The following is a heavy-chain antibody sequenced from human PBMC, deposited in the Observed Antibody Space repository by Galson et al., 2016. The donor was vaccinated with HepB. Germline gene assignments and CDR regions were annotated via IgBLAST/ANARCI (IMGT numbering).Heavy chain of an antibody. J-gene: IGHJ5*02. CDR1: GFIFDDYA. Sequence: SLRLSCAASGFIFDDYAMHWVRQAPGKGLEWVSGISWNSGGIGYADSVKGRFTISRDNAKNSLYLQMNSLRAEDTALYYCAKDLDTMREFSAPEFDPWGQGTLVTVSS. D-gene: IGHD3-22*01. CDR3: AKDLDTMREFSAPEFDP. CDR2: ISWNSGGI. V-gene: IGHV3-9*01.